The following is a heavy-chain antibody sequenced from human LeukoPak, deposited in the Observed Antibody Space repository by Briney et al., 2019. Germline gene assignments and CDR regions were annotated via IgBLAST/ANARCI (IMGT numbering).Heavy chain of an antibody. Sequence: SVTLSLTCTVSGGSISSGDYYWSWIRQPPGKGLEWIGYIYYSGSTYYNPSLKSRVTISVDTSKNQFSLKLSSVTAADTAVYYCARAGDSSGYYSFSFDYWGQGTLVTVSS. D-gene: IGHD3-22*01. J-gene: IGHJ4*02. CDR1: GGSISSGDYY. CDR3: ARAGDSSGYYSFSFDY. CDR2: IYYSGST. V-gene: IGHV4-30-4*01.